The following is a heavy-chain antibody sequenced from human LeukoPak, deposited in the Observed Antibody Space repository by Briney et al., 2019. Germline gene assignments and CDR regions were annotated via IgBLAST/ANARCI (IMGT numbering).Heavy chain of an antibody. CDR3: ARLNDYFDY. CDR2: IYYSGST. Sequence: PSETLSLTCTVSGGSISSSSYYWGWIRQPPGKGLEWIGSIYYSGSTYYNPSLKSRVTISVDTSKNQFSLKLSSVTAADTAVYYCARLNDYFDYWGQGTLVTVSS. V-gene: IGHV4-39*01. J-gene: IGHJ4*02. CDR1: GGSISSSSYY.